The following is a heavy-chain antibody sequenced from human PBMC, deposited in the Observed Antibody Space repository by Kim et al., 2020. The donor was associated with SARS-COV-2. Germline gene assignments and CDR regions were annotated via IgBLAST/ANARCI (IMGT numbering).Heavy chain of an antibody. CDR3: AREGIVTDYGDDWFDP. CDR2: INPNSGGT. Sequence: ASVKVSCKASGYTFTGYYMHWVRQAPGQGLERMGWINPNSGGTNYAQKFQGRVTMTRDTSISTAYMELSRLRSDDTAVYYCAREGIVTDYGDDWFDPWGQGTLVTVSS. J-gene: IGHJ5*02. V-gene: IGHV1-2*02. CDR1: GYTFTGYY. D-gene: IGHD4-17*01.